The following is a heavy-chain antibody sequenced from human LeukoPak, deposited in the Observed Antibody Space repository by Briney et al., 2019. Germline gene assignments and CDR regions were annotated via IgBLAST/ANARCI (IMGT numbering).Heavy chain of an antibody. CDR3: ARSLWNYDSSGYRRYYFDY. Sequence: SETLPLTCTVSGGSISSYYWSWIRQPPGKGLEWIGYIYYSGSTNYNPSLKSRVTISVDTSKNQFSLKLSSVTAADTAVYYCARSLWNYDSSGYRRYYFDYWGQGTLVTVSS. CDR1: GGSISSYY. J-gene: IGHJ4*02. V-gene: IGHV4-59*01. CDR2: IYYSGST. D-gene: IGHD3-22*01.